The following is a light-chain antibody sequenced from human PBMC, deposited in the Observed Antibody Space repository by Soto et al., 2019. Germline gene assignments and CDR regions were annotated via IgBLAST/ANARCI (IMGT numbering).Light chain of an antibody. CDR1: QSVNSN. J-gene: IGKJ4*01. CDR2: GAS. V-gene: IGKV3-15*01. Sequence: EKVMTQSPAALSVSPGERATLSCRASQSVNSNLAWYQQKAGQAPRLLLSGASTRATGIPARFSGSASGTEFTLTISSLPSEDSAVDYCQQYNDWPLTFGGGTKVEIK. CDR3: QQYNDWPLT.